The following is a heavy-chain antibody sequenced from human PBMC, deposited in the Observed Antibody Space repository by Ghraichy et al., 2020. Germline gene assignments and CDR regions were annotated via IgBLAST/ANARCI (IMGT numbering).Heavy chain of an antibody. V-gene: IGHV4-59*08. CDR3: SRRGYDSSGYTGYYFDY. Sequence: ETLSLTCTVSGGSISSYYWSWIRQPPGKGLEWIGYIYYSGSTNYNPSLKSRVTISVDTSKNQFSLKLSSVTAADTAVYYCSRRGYDSSGYTGYYFDYWGQGTLVTVSS. CDR1: GGSISSYY. D-gene: IGHD3-22*01. CDR2: IYYSGST. J-gene: IGHJ4*02.